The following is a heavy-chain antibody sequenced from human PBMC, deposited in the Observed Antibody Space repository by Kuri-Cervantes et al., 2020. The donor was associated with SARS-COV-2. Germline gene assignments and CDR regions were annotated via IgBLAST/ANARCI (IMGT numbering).Heavy chain of an antibody. Sequence: GESLKISCAASGFTFSTYWMSWVRQAPGKGLEWVAVISYDGSNKYYADSVKGRFTISRDNSKNTLYLQMNSLRAEDTAVYYCARDGGDPTGERAFDIWGQGTMVTVSS. CDR2: ISYDGSNK. CDR3: ARDGGDPTGERAFDI. D-gene: IGHD7-27*01. J-gene: IGHJ3*02. CDR1: GFTFSTYW. V-gene: IGHV3-30*03.